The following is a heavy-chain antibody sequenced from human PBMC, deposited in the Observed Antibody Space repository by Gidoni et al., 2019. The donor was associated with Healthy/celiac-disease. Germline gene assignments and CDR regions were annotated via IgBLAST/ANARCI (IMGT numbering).Heavy chain of an antibody. D-gene: IGHD3-22*01. CDR3: ASNTYYYDSSGYYPTEYFQH. V-gene: IGHV4-31*03. J-gene: IGHJ1*01. CDR2: IYYSGST. Sequence: QVQLQESGPGLVKPSQTLSLTCTLSGGSISSGGYSWSWIRQHPGKGLEWIGYIYYSGSTYYNPSLKSRVTISVDTSKNQFSLKLSSVTAADTAVYYCASNTYYYDSSGYYPTEYFQHWGQGTLVTVSS. CDR1: GGSISSGGYS.